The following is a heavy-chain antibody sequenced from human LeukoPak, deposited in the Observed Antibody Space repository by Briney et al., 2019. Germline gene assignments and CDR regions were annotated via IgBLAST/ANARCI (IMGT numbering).Heavy chain of an antibody. Sequence: SQTLSLTCAISRDSVSSNSAAWNWIRQSPSRGLEWLGRTYYRSKWYNDYAISVKSRITINPDTSKNQFSLQLNSVTPEDTAVYYCAREGGYSGYDFYFDYWGQGTLVTVSS. CDR3: AREGGYSGYDFYFDY. D-gene: IGHD5-12*01. CDR1: RDSVSSNSAA. J-gene: IGHJ4*02. V-gene: IGHV6-1*01. CDR2: TYYRSKWYN.